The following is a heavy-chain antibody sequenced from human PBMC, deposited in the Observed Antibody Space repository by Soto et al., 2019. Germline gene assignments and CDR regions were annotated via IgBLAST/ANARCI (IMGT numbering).Heavy chain of an antibody. V-gene: IGHV4-31*03. Sequence: SETLSLTCTVSGGSISSGGYYWSWIRQHPGKGLEWIGYIYYSGSTYYNPSLKSRVTISVDTSKNQFSLKLSSVTAADTAVYYCAGEQQRIPFKYGAFDIWGQGTMVTVSS. J-gene: IGHJ3*02. CDR1: GGSISSGGYY. CDR3: AGEQQRIPFKYGAFDI. D-gene: IGHD6-13*01. CDR2: IYYSGST.